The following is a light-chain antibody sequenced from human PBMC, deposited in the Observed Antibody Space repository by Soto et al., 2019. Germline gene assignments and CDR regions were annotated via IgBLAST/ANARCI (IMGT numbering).Light chain of an antibody. CDR1: QSVTTK. CDR3: QQYGSSGT. V-gene: IGKV3-20*01. J-gene: IGKJ1*01. Sequence: EIVLTQSPGTLSLSPGERATLSCRASQSVTTKLAWYQQKPGRAPRLLIYGASNRATGIPDRFSGSGSGTDFTLTISRLEPEDFAVYYCQQYGSSGTFGQGTKVDIK. CDR2: GAS.